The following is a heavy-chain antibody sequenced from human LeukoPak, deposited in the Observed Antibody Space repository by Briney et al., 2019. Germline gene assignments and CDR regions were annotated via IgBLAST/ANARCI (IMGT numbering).Heavy chain of an antibody. Sequence: GGSLRLSCAASGFTFDDYGMSWVRQAPGKGLEWVFGINWNGGSTGYADSVKGRFTISRDNAKNSLYLQMNSLRAEDTALYYCARGPAIFGVVTRDADYWGQGTLVTVSS. CDR3: ARGPAIFGVVTRDADY. V-gene: IGHV3-20*04. J-gene: IGHJ4*02. D-gene: IGHD3-3*01. CDR1: GFTFDDYG. CDR2: INWNGGST.